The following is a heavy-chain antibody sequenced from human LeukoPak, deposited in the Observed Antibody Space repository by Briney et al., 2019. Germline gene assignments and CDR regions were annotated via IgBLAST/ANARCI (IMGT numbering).Heavy chain of an antibody. CDR1: GYTFTSNY. V-gene: IGHV1-46*01. CDR3: ARDQEGFDY. CDR2: IYPRDGST. Sequence: AASVKVSCKASGYTFTSNYIHWVRQAPGQGLEWMGMIYPRDGSTSYAQKFQGRVTVTRDTSTSTVHMELSGLRSEDTAVHYCARDQEGFDYWGQGTLVTVSS. J-gene: IGHJ4*02.